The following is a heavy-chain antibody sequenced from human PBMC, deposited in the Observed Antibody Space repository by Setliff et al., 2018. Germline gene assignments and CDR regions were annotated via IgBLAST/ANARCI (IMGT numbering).Heavy chain of an antibody. Sequence: ASVKVSRKASGYTFINYEINWVRQATGQGLEWMGGMNPNNGNTGYAQKFQGRVTMTRNTSKSTAYMELSSLRPEDTAVYYCARTRGLDVWGQGTTVTVSS. CDR1: GYTFINYE. V-gene: IGHV1-8*02. J-gene: IGHJ6*02. CDR2: MNPNNGNT. CDR3: ARTRGLDV.